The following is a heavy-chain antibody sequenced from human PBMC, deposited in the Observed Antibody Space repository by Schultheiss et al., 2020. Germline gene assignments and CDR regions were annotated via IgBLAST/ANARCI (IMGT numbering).Heavy chain of an antibody. CDR1: GFTFSSYS. CDR3: ARSEVVVVAATGIVGWFDP. D-gene: IGHD2-15*01. V-gene: IGHV3-21*01. J-gene: IGHJ5*02. CDR2: ISSSSSYI. Sequence: GGSLRLSCAASGFTFSSYSMNWVRQAPGKGLEWVSSISSSSSYIYYADSVKGRFTISRDNAKNSLYLQMNSLRDEDTAVYYCARSEVVVVAATGIVGWFDPWGQGTLVTVSS.